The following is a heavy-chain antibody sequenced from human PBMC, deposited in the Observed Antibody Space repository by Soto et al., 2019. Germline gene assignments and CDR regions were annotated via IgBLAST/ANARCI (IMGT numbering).Heavy chain of an antibody. V-gene: IGHV1-3*05. CDR1: GYTFTSYA. D-gene: IGHD5-18*01. J-gene: IGHJ5*02. Sequence: QVQLVQSGAEEKKPGASVKVSCKASGYTFTSYAMLWVRQAPGQRLEWMGGINAGNGNTKYSQKFQGRVTITRDTSASTAYMELSSLRSEDTAVYYCARDPGYSVGNTWGQGTLVTVSS. CDR2: INAGNGNT. CDR3: ARDPGYSVGNT.